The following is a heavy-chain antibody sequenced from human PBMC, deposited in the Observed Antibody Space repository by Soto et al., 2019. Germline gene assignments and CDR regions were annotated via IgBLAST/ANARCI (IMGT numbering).Heavy chain of an antibody. CDR1: GGIFSNFA. J-gene: IGHJ5*02. D-gene: IGHD2-15*01. CDR3: AKDGGGYP. Sequence: HAQLVQSGAELRKPGSSVKVSCKASGGIFSNFAFSWVRQAPGQGLEWVGTVVPVYGAVHYAHQFQGRVTIAADESTTTTYRERGGLRSEDTAVYYCAKDGGGYPWGQGTLVTVSS. CDR2: VVPVYGAV. V-gene: IGHV1-69*18.